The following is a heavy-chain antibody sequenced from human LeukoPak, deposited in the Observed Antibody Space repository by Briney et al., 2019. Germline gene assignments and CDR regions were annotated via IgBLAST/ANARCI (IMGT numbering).Heavy chain of an antibody. CDR3: VTSPRVQQWLDLFDY. CDR2: MNPNSGNT. Sequence: GASVKVSCKASGYTFTSYDINWVRQATGQGLEWMGWMNPNSGNTGYAQKFQGRVTITRNTSISTAYMELSSLRSEDTAVYYCVTSPRVQQWLDLFDYWGQGTLVTVSS. D-gene: IGHD6-19*01. V-gene: IGHV1-8*03. CDR1: GYTFTSYD. J-gene: IGHJ4*02.